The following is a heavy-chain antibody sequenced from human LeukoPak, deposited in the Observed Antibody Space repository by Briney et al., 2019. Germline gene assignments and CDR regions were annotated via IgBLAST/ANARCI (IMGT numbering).Heavy chain of an antibody. CDR1: GYTFTSYY. CDR2: INPSGGST. V-gene: IGHV1-46*01. Sequence: ASVTVSCKASGYTFTSYYMHWVRQAPGQGLEWMGIINPSGGSTSYAQKFQGRVTMTRDTSTSTVYMELSSLRSEDTAVYYCARSPHYYDSSGPHDAFDIWGQGTMVTVSS. D-gene: IGHD3-22*01. CDR3: ARSPHYYDSSGPHDAFDI. J-gene: IGHJ3*02.